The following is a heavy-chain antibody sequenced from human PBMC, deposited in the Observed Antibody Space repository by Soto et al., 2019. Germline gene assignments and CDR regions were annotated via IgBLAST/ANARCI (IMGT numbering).Heavy chain of an antibody. J-gene: IGHJ4*02. CDR3: SRTGSTPGWFYFES. D-gene: IGHD6-19*01. CDR2: LSYSGTT. Sequence: QLRLQESGPGLLKPSATLSVTCSVTGELINSDDYFCGCIRQPPGNGLEWIGRLSYSGTTYYNPALKSRFTLSIDASKNQFSLKWRAVTAADTAVYFCSRTGSTPGWFYFESWGQGALVIVSS. V-gene: IGHV4-39*01. CDR1: GELINSDDYF.